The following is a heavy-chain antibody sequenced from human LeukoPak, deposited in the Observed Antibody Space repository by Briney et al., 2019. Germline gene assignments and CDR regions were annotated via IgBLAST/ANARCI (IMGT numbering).Heavy chain of an antibody. CDR2: IYHSGST. J-gene: IGHJ3*02. CDR3: ARDRVKSYAFDI. CDR1: GYSISSGYY. V-gene: IGHV4-38-2*02. Sequence: SETLSLTCTVSGYSISSGYYWGWIRQPPGKGLEWIGSIYHSGSTYYNPSLKSRVTITVDTSKNQFSLKLSSVTAADTAVYYCARDRVKSYAFDIWGQGTMVTVSS.